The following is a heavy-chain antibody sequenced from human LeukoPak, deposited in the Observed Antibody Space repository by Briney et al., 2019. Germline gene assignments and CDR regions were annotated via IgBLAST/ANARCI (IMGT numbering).Heavy chain of an antibody. CDR3: ARDLGTYCGGDCYAYWYFDL. J-gene: IGHJ2*01. D-gene: IGHD2-21*02. CDR1: GGSISSYY. Sequence: PSETLSLTCTVSGGSISSYYWSWIRQPPGKGLEWIGYIYYSGSTNYNPSLKSRVTISVDTSKNQFSLKLSSVTAADTAVYYRARDLGTYCGGDCYAYWYFDLWGRGTLVTVSS. CDR2: IYYSGST. V-gene: IGHV4-59*01.